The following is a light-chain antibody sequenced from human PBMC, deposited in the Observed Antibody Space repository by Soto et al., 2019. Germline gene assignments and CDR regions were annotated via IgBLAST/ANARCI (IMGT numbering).Light chain of an antibody. CDR2: GAS. CDR3: QQYGRSPRT. Sequence: EIVLTQSPGTLSLSPGERATLSCRASQSVSSNYLAWYQQKPGQAPRLLIYGASSSATGIPDRFSGSGSGTDFTLTISRLEPEDFAVYYCQQYGRSPRTFGQWTKVEIK. J-gene: IGKJ1*01. V-gene: IGKV3-20*01. CDR1: QSVSSNY.